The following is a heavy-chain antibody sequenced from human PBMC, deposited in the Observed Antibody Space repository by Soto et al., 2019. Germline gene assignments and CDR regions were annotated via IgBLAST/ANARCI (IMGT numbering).Heavy chain of an antibody. CDR1: GFTFSSYW. J-gene: IGHJ4*02. Sequence: GGSLRLSCAASGFTFSSYWMSWVRQAPGKGLEWVANIKQDGSEKYYVDSVKGRFTISRDHAKNSLYLQMNSLRAEDTAVYYCARGPDFWSGYYTYWGQGTLVTVSS. CDR2: IKQDGSEK. V-gene: IGHV3-7*01. CDR3: ARGPDFWSGYYTY. D-gene: IGHD3-3*01.